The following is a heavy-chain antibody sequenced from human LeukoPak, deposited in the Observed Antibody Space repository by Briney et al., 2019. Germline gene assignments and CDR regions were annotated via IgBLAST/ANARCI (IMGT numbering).Heavy chain of an antibody. V-gene: IGHV1-69*06. CDR1: GGTFSSYA. Sequence: ASVKVSCKASGGTFSSYAISWVRQAPGQGLEWMGGIIPIFGTANYAQKFQGRVTITADKSTSTAYMELSSLRSEDTAVYYCATDRCGWNGCWFDPWGQGTLVTVSS. J-gene: IGHJ5*02. CDR2: IIPIFGTA. CDR3: ATDRCGWNGCWFDP. D-gene: IGHD1-1*01.